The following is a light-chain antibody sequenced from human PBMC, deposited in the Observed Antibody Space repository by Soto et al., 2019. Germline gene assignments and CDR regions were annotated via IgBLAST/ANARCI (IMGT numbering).Light chain of an antibody. CDR3: QQYGSSLWT. CDR1: QSVSNSY. CDR2: GAS. Sequence: ETVLTQSPGTLSLSPGERATLSCRASQSVSNSYLAWFQQKPGQAPRLLIHGASSRATGIPDRFSGSGSGTDFTLTISRLEPEDFAVYYCQQYGSSLWTFGQGTKVDIK. J-gene: IGKJ1*01. V-gene: IGKV3-20*01.